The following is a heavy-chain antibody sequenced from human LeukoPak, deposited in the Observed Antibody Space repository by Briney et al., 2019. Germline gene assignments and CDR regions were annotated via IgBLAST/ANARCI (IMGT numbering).Heavy chain of an antibody. CDR2: ISGSGGST. J-gene: IGHJ4*02. CDR1: GFTFSSYA. V-gene: IGHV3-23*01. D-gene: IGHD3-3*01. Sequence: PGGSLRLSCAASGFTFSSYAMSWVRQAPGKGLEWVSAISGSGGSTYYADSVKGRFTISRDNSKNTPYLQMNSLRAEDTAVYYCAKKKRIFGVVIPTPYDYWGQGTLVTVSS. CDR3: AKKKRIFGVVIPTPYDY.